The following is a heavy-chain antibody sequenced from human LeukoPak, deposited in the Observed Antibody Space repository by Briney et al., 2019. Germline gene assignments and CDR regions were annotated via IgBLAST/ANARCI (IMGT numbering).Heavy chain of an antibody. J-gene: IGHJ4*02. Sequence: ASVKVSCKASGYTFTCYYMHWVRQDPGQGLEWMGIINPSGGSTSYAQKFQGRVTMTRDTSTSTVYMELSSLRSEDTAVYYCARDQDGGNSFDYWGQGTLVTVSS. CDR1: GYTFTCYY. CDR2: INPSGGST. D-gene: IGHD4-23*01. CDR3: ARDQDGGNSFDY. V-gene: IGHV1-46*01.